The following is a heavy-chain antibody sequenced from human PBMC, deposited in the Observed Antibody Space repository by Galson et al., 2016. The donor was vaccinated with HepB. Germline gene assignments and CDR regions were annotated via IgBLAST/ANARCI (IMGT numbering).Heavy chain of an antibody. CDR3: ARVLTSGVGNLFELDY. D-gene: IGHD3-10*01. CDR1: GGSFSGYY. Sequence: TLSLTCAVYGGSFSGYYWTWIRQSPGKGLEWIGCISYSGSSYYKTSLKSRVTISIDTSKNQFSLKLSPVTAADTAVYYCARVLTSGVGNLFELDYWGQGTPVTVSS. CDR2: ISYSGSS. V-gene: IGHV4-59*01. J-gene: IGHJ4*02.